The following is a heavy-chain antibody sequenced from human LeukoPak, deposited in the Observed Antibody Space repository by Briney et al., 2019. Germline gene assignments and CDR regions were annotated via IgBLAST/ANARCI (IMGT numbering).Heavy chain of an antibody. Sequence: GASVKVSCKASGDTFSNYVISWVRQAPGQGLEWMGWISAYNGNTNYAQKLQGRVTMTTDTSTSTAYMELRSLRSDDTAVYYCARDPGMVALGGFDYWGQGTLVTVSS. V-gene: IGHV1-18*01. J-gene: IGHJ4*02. D-gene: IGHD3-16*01. CDR3: ARDPGMVALGGFDY. CDR2: ISAYNGNT. CDR1: GDTFSNYV.